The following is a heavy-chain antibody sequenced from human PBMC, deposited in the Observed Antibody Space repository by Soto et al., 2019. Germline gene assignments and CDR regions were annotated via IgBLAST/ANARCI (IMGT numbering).Heavy chain of an antibody. D-gene: IGHD3-10*01. CDR2: INPNSGGT. CDR3: ARSMVRGPHYYYGMNG. CDR1: GSTFTGYS. J-gene: IGHJ6*04. Sequence: SEKTFTKVPGSTFTGYSMHWVRQAPGQGLEWMGSINPNSGGTNYAQKFLGRVTMTRAKSISTAYMELSMLIFDETAVHYCARSMVRGPHYYYGMNGWDRGPTVVFSS. V-gene: IGHV1-2*02.